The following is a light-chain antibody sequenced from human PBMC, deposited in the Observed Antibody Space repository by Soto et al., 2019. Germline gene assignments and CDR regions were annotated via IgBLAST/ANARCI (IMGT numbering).Light chain of an antibody. V-gene: IGKV1-39*01. CDR1: QSISSY. CDR3: QHYNSFSWT. J-gene: IGKJ1*01. Sequence: DIQMTQSPSSLSASVGGRVTITCRASQSISSYLNWYQQKPGKAPKLLIYAASSLQSGVPSRFSGSGSGTDFTLTISSLQPDDFATYYCQHYNSFSWTFGQGTKVDIK. CDR2: AAS.